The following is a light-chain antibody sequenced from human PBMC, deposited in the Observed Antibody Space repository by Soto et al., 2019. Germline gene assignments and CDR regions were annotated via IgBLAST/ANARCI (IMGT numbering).Light chain of an antibody. CDR3: QQRSNWPPALS. CDR1: QSVNNF. J-gene: IGKJ4*01. Sequence: EVVLTQSPATLSLSPGDRATLSYRASQSVNNFLAWYQQKPGQTPRLLIYDASKRATGIPGRFSGSGSGTDFTLTISSLEPEDFAVYYCQQRSNWPPALSFGGGTKV. V-gene: IGKV3-11*01. CDR2: DAS.